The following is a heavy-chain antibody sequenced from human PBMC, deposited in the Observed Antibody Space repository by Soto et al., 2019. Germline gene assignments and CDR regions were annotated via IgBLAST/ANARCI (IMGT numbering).Heavy chain of an antibody. D-gene: IGHD4-4*01. CDR3: AGGRDYSKGGDH. V-gene: IGHV3-66*01. CDR1: GFSVSNYH. CDR2: ITVGDVT. Sequence: EVQLVDSGGGLVQPGGSLRLSYAASGFSVSNYHMNWVRQAPGKGPEWVSIITVGDVTYYADSVKGRFTISRDISRNTVYLQMNSLRGDDTAVYYCAGGRDYSKGGDHWGQGTLVIVSS. J-gene: IGHJ4*02.